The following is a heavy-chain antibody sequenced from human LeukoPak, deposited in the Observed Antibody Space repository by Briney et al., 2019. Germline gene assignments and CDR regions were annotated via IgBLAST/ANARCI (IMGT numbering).Heavy chain of an antibody. Sequence: ASVKVSCKASGYTFTGYYIHWVRQAPGQGLEWMGWINPNSGDTNYAKKFQGRVTMTRDTSISTAYMEWSRLRSDDTAVYYCARRVRRGDNWFDPWGQGTLVTVSS. CDR1: GYTFTGYY. V-gene: IGHV1-2*02. D-gene: IGHD3-10*01. J-gene: IGHJ5*02. CDR2: INPNSGDT. CDR3: ARRVRRGDNWFDP.